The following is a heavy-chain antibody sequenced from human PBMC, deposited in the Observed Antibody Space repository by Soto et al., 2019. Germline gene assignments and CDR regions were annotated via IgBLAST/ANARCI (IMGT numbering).Heavy chain of an antibody. CDR1: GGTFSSYA. CDR3: ASGRGYSYGYGYYYYGMDV. J-gene: IGHJ6*02. Sequence: SVKVSCKASGGTFSSYAISWVRQAPGQGLEWMGGIIPTFGTANYAQKFQGRVTITADESTSTAYMELSSLRSEDTAVYYCASGRGYSYGYGYYYYGMDVWGQGTTVTVSS. D-gene: IGHD5-18*01. CDR2: IIPTFGTA. V-gene: IGHV1-69*13.